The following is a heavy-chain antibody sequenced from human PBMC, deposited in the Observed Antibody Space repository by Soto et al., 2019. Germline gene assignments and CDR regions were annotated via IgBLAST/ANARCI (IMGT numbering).Heavy chain of an antibody. Sequence: ASVKVSCKASGYTFTSYGISWVRQAPGQGLEWMGWISAYNGNTNYAQKLQGRVTMTTDTSTSTAYMELRSLRSDDTAVYYCARDRLPRPDIIITFGGVIPDAFDIWGQGTMVTVS. J-gene: IGHJ3*02. V-gene: IGHV1-18*01. CDR1: GYTFTSYG. CDR3: ARDRLPRPDIIITFGGVIPDAFDI. CDR2: ISAYNGNT. D-gene: IGHD3-16*02.